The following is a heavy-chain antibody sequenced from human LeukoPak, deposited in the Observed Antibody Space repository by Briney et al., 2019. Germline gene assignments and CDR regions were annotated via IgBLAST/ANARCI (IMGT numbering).Heavy chain of an antibody. CDR3: ARGAYGSGTYHDFDI. CDR1: GFTFRGFD. CDR2: ISTSGNTI. D-gene: IGHD3-10*01. V-gene: IGHV3-48*03. J-gene: IGHJ3*02. Sequence: PGGSLRLSCEASGFTFRGFDMNWVRQAPGKGLEWVSYISTSGNTIYYADSVKGRFTISRDNARNSLDLQMRSLRAEDTAVYYCARGAYGSGTYHDFDIWGQGTMVTVSS.